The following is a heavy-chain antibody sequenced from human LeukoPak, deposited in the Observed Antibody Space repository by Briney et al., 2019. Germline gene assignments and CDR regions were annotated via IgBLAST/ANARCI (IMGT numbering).Heavy chain of an antibody. CDR3: ARRGDTYYYDSSLMDV. Sequence: SETLSLTCTVSGGSISSSSYYWGRICQPPGKGLEWIGSIYYSGSTYYNPSLKSRVTISVDTSKNQFSLKLSSVTAADTAVYYCARRGDTYYYDSSLMDVWGKGTTVTVSS. CDR1: GGSISSSSYY. D-gene: IGHD3-22*01. CDR2: IYYSGST. V-gene: IGHV4-39*01. J-gene: IGHJ6*04.